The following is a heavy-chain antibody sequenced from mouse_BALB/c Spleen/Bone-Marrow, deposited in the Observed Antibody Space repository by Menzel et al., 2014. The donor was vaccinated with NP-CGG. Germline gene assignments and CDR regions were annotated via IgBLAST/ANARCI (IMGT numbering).Heavy chain of an antibody. CDR1: GFAFSSYD. V-gene: IGHV5-9*02. CDR3: AGPLTGAYFDY. D-gene: IGHD4-1*01. Sequence: EVMLVESGGGLVKPGGSLKLSCAASGFAFSSYDMSWVRQTPEKRLEWVATISSGGSYTYYPDSVKGRFTISRDNARNTLYLQMSSLRSEDTALYYCAGPLTGAYFDYWGQGTTLTVSS. J-gene: IGHJ2*01. CDR2: ISSGGSYT.